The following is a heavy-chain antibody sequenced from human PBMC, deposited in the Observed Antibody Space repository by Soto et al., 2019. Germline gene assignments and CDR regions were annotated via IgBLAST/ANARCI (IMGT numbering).Heavy chain of an antibody. J-gene: IGHJ4*02. D-gene: IGHD1-26*01. CDR3: ASDHQGEEWELPLDY. CDR2: IWYDGSNK. Sequence: QVQLVESGGGVVQPGGSLRLSCAASGFTFSSYGMHWVRQAPGKGLEWVAVIWYDGSNKYYADSVKGRFTISRDNSKNTLYLQKNSLRGEDTDVYYCASDHQGEEWELPLDYWGQGTLVTVSS. V-gene: IGHV3-33*01. CDR1: GFTFSSYG.